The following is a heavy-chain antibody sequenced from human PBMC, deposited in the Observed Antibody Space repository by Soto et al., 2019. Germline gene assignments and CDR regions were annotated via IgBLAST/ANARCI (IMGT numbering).Heavy chain of an antibody. Sequence: QVQLVQSGAEVQKPRSSVKVSCKASGGTFSSYTISWVRQAPGQGREWTGRIIPIHGIAEYAQKFQGRVTITAEKTRRAGYMELSSLRYEDTAVYYCARSVGSSSSFHQPTSSLDYWGQGALVTVSS. D-gene: IGHD6-6*01. J-gene: IGHJ4*02. CDR3: ARSVGSSSSFHQPTSSLDY. V-gene: IGHV1-69*02. CDR1: GGTFSSYT. CDR2: IIPIHGIA.